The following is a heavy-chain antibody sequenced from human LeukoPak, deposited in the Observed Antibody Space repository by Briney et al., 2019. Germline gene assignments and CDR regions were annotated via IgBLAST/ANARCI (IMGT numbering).Heavy chain of an antibody. V-gene: IGHV3-53*01. CDR1: GFTVSSNS. Sequence: GGSLRLSCTVSGFTVSSNSMSWVRQAPGKGLEWVSFIYSGGNTHYSDSVKGRFTISRDNSKNTLYLQMNSLRAEDTAVYYCAIRPRPTHYYMDVWGKGTTVTISS. CDR2: IYSGGNT. CDR3: AIRPRPTHYYMDV. J-gene: IGHJ6*03.